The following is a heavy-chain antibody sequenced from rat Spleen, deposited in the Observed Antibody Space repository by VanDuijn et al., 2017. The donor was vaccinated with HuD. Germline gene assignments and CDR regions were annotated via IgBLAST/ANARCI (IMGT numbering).Heavy chain of an antibody. CDR1: GFTFSDYY. CDR2: ISTGGGNT. D-gene: IGHD1-2*01. Sequence: EVQLVESDGGLVQPGRSLKLSCAASGFTFSDYYMAWVRQTPTKGLEWVASISTGGGNTYYRDSVKGRFTISRDNAKNTQYLQMDSLRSEDTATYYCARQDYSSYKDYFDYWGQGASVTVSS. J-gene: IGHJ4*01. V-gene: IGHV5S14*01. CDR3: ARQDYSSYKDYFDY.